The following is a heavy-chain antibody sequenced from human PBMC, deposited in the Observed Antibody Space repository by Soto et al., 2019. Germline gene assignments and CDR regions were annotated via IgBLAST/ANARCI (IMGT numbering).Heavy chain of an antibody. CDR3: AKVLTMIVVVDAFDI. CDR2: ISGSGGST. J-gene: IGHJ3*02. D-gene: IGHD3-22*01. CDR1: GCTFSSHA. V-gene: IGHV3-23*01. Sequence: GGSLRLSCAASGCTFSSHAMSLIRQAQGKGLEWVSAISGSGGSTYYADSVKGRFTISRDNSKNTLYLQMNSLRAEDTAVYYCAKVLTMIVVVDAFDIWGQGTMVTVSS.